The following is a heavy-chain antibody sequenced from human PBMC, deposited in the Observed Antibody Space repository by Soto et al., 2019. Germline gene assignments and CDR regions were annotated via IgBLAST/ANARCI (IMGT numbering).Heavy chain of an antibody. V-gene: IGHV3-30*03. Sequence: VQLVESGGGVVQPGRSLRLSCAASGFTFSDYAMHWVRQAPGKGLEWVAVVSHDGRNTHYADSVKGRFTISRDSSKNTVTVEMTSLMAEHTAGYYCAWGGRQWLVTADFNYWGQGALGTVSS. CDR1: GFTFSDYA. D-gene: IGHD6-19*01. CDR3: AWGGRQWLVTADFNY. J-gene: IGHJ4*02. CDR2: VSHDGRNT.